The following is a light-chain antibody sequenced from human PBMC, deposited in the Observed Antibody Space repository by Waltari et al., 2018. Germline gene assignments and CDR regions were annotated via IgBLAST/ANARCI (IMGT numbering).Light chain of an antibody. CDR3: QSYDSSLSVV. CDR2: GNN. CDR1: SSHVGAGYD. J-gene: IGLJ3*02. V-gene: IGLV1-40*01. Sequence: SVLTQPPSVSGAPGQRVTISCTGSSSHVGAGYDVPWYQQLPGTAPKLLIYGNNNRPSGVPDRFSGSKSGTSASLAITGLQAEDEADYYCQSYDSSLSVVFGGGTKLTVL.